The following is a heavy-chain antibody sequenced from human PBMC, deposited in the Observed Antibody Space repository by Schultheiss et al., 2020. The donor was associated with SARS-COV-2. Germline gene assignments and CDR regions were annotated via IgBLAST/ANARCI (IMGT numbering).Heavy chain of an antibody. V-gene: IGHV3-30*14. Sequence: GGSLRLSCAASGFTFSSYAMHWVRQAPGKGLEWVAVISYDGSNKYYADSVKGRFTISRDNSKNTLYLQMGSLRAEDMAVYYCARGRRYSYGFSDSWGQGTLVTVSS. CDR1: GFTFSSYA. J-gene: IGHJ4*02. CDR3: ARGRRYSYGFSDS. CDR2: ISYDGSNK. D-gene: IGHD5-18*01.